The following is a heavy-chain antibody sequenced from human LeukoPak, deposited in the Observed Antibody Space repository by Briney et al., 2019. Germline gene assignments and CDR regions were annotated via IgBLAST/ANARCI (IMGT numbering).Heavy chain of an antibody. V-gene: IGHV1-8*01. CDR1: GYTFTSYD. CDR2: MNPNSGNT. Sequence: ASVKVSCKASGYTFTSYDINWVRQATGQGLEWMGWMNPNSGNTGYAQKFQGRVTMTRNTSISTAYMELSSLRSEDTAVYYCASPIAAAGPKNDAFDIWGQGTMVTVSS. CDR3: ASPIAAAGPKNDAFDI. J-gene: IGHJ3*02. D-gene: IGHD6-13*01.